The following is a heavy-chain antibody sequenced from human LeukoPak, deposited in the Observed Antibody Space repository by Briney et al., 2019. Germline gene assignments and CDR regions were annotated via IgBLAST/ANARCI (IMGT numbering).Heavy chain of an antibody. V-gene: IGHV3-30*18. CDR3: AKVRLAYCGGDCSRTRDYFDS. J-gene: IGHJ4*02. Sequence: PGGSLRLSCAASGFTFSSYGMHWVRQAPGKGLEWVAVISYDGSNKYYADSVKGRFTISRDNSKNTLYMQMNNLRAEDTAVYSCAKVRLAYCGGDCSRTRDYFDSWGQGTLVTVSS. CDR2: ISYDGSNK. D-gene: IGHD2-21*02. CDR1: GFTFSSYG.